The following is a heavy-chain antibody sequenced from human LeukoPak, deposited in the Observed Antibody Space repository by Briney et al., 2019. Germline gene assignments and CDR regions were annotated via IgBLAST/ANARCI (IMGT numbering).Heavy chain of an antibody. Sequence: TSETLSLTCTVSGGSISSYYWSWIRQPAGKGLEWIGRIYTSGSTNYNPSLKSRVTISVDTSKNQFSLKLSSVTAADTAVYYCARGGGTIFGVVIDDAFDIWGQGTMVTVSS. D-gene: IGHD3-3*01. CDR2: IYTSGST. J-gene: IGHJ3*02. CDR3: ARGGGTIFGVVIDDAFDI. CDR1: GGSISSYY. V-gene: IGHV4-4*07.